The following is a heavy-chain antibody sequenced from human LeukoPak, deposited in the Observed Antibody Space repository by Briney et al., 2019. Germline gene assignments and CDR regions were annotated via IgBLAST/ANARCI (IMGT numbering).Heavy chain of an antibody. V-gene: IGHV3-23*01. CDR2: ILDSGAET. CDR3: AKRLFSSGWSAFDI. D-gene: IGHD6-19*01. J-gene: IGHJ3*02. CDR1: GFTFSSFP. Sequence: PGGSLRLSCAASGFTFSSFPMTWVRQAPGKGLEWVSAILDSGAETYYADSVKGRFTISRDNSKNMVHLQMNSLRVEDTAVYYYAKRLFSSGWSAFDIWGQGTMVTVSS.